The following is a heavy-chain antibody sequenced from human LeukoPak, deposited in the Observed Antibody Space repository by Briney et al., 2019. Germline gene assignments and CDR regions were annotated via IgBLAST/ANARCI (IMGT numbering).Heavy chain of an antibody. Sequence: GGSLRLSCAASGFTFSTYWMHWVRQAPGKGLVWVSRITSDGTSTSHADSVKGRSTISRDNAKNTLYLQMNSLRAEDTAVYYCARGDSKALDFWGQGTLVTVSS. CDR1: GFTFSTYW. D-gene: IGHD2-21*02. V-gene: IGHV3-74*01. CDR2: ITSDGTST. J-gene: IGHJ4*02. CDR3: ARGDSKALDF.